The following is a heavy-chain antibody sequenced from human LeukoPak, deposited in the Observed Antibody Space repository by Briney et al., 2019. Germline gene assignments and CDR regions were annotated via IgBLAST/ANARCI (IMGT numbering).Heavy chain of an antibody. CDR2: ICSGGTT. CDR1: GFSVSSNC. CDR3: ARETGSWYY. V-gene: IGHV3-53*01. J-gene: IGHJ4*02. D-gene: IGHD3-9*01. Sequence: PGGSLRLSCAASGFSVSSNCMSWVRQAPGKGLEWVPVICSGGTTYYADSVKGRFTISRDNSKNTLYLQMNSLRAEDTAVYYCARETGSWYYWGQGTLVTVSS.